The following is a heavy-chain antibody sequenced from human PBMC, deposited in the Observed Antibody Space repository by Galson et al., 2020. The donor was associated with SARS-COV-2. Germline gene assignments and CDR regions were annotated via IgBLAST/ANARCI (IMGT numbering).Heavy chain of an antibody. Sequence: TGGSLRLSCLVSGFTFSSYAMHWVRQAPGKGLEWVALISYDGNNMYYADFVTGRFTISRDNSKNTVYLQMNSLRVEDSAVYYCAKASLWFGDFVPLDSWGQGTLLTVSS. J-gene: IGHJ4*02. CDR3: AKASLWFGDFVPLDS. V-gene: IGHV3-30*18. CDR1: GFTFSSYA. CDR2: ISYDGNNM. D-gene: IGHD3-10*01.